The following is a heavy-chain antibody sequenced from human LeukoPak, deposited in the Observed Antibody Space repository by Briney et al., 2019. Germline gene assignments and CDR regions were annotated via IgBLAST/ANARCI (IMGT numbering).Heavy chain of an antibody. CDR1: GYTFTSYD. CDR3: ARGQPIPYCGGDCPPYYMDV. J-gene: IGHJ6*03. Sequence: ASVKVSCKASGYTFTSYDINWVRQATGQGLEWMGWMNPNSGNTGYAQKFQGRVTITRNTSISTAYMELSSLRSEDTAVYYCARGQPIPYCGGDCPPYYMDVWGKGTTVTVSS. V-gene: IGHV1-8*03. D-gene: IGHD2-21*01. CDR2: MNPNSGNT.